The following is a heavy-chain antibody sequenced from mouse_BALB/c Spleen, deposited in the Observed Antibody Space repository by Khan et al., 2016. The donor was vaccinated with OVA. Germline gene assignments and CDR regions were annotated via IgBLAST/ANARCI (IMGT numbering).Heavy chain of an antibody. D-gene: IGHD2-1*01. CDR2: SSSDGDYT. V-gene: IGHV5-9-3*01. J-gene: IGHJ3*01. Sequence: EVELVESGGGLVKPGGSLKLSCAASGFTFSTYAMSWVRQTPEKRLEWVATSSSDGDYTYYPDNVTGRFTISRDNAKNILYLQMSSLRSEDTAMYYCARSAYGNFAYWGQGTLVTVSA. CDR3: ARSAYGNFAY. CDR1: GFTFSTYA.